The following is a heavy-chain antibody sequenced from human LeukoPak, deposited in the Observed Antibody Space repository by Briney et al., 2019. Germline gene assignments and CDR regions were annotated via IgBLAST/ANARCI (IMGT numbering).Heavy chain of an antibody. D-gene: IGHD3-9*01. J-gene: IGHJ5*02. V-gene: IGHV1-8*03. CDR1: GYTFTNYD. CDR2: VNPNSGNR. Sequence: GASVKVSCKASGYTFTNYDINWVRQATGQGLEWMGWVNPNSGNRGYAQKFQGRLTIPRNTSISTAYLDLSSLRSDDTAVYYCARGTISGSRSFDPWGQGTLVTVSS. CDR3: ARGTISGSRSFDP.